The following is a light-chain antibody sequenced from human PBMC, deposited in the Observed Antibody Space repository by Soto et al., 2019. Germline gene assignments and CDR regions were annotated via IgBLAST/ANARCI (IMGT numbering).Light chain of an antibody. V-gene: IGKV1-5*03. CDR1: QSIGRN. CDR2: QAS. CDR3: QQHQTYST. Sequence: DIQMTPSPASLSASVVDRVTISCRASQSIGRNLNWYQQKPGKAPNLLIYQASRLESGVPSRFSGSGSGTEFTLTISSLQPDDFATYYCQQHQTYSTFGQGTKVDI. J-gene: IGKJ1*01.